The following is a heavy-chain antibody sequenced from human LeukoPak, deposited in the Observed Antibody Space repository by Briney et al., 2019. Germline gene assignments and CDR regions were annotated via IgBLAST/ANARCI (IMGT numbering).Heavy chain of an antibody. CDR3: AREVVAAAGHYYYYMDV. CDR1: GFTFSDYY. CDR2: ISSSGSTI. J-gene: IGHJ6*03. D-gene: IGHD6-13*01. Sequence: GGSLRLSCAASGFTFSDYYMSWIRQAPGKGLEWVSYISSSGSTIYYADSVKGRFTISRDNAKNSLYLQMNSLRAEDTAVYYCAREVVAAAGHYYYYMDVWGKGTTVTISS. V-gene: IGHV3-11*01.